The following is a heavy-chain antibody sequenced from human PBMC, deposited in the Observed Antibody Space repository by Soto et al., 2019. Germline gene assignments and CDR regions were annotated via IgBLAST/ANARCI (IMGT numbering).Heavy chain of an antibody. CDR1: GDSITIYW. D-gene: IGHD5-18*01. CDR3: ARTSMQSRGYSYGHGGMDV. Sequence: GESLKISCKGSGDSITIYWISWVRQMPGKGLEWMGRIDPSDSYTNYSPSFQGHVTISADKSISTAYLQWSSLKASDTAMYYCARTSMQSRGYSYGHGGMDVWGQGTTVTVSS. J-gene: IGHJ6*02. V-gene: IGHV5-10-1*01. CDR2: IDPSDSYT.